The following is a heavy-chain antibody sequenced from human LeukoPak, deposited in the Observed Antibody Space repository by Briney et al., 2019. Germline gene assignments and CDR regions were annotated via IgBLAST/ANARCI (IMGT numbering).Heavy chain of an antibody. Sequence: SGTLSLTCAVSGGSISSSNWWSWVRQPPGKGLEWIGEIYHSGSTNYNPSLKSRVTISVDKSKNQFSLKLNSVTAADTAVYYCAPSGGPAGAFDYWGQGTLVTVSS. CDR1: GGSISSSNW. D-gene: IGHD1-26*01. J-gene: IGHJ4*02. CDR2: IYHSGST. CDR3: APSGGPAGAFDY. V-gene: IGHV4-4*02.